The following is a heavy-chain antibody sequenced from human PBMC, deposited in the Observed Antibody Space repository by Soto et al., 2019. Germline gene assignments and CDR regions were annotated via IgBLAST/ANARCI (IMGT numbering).Heavy chain of an antibody. CDR1: GFTFSSSW. J-gene: IGHJ6*02. V-gene: IGHV3-7*03. D-gene: IGHD3-3*01. Sequence: EVQLVESWGGLVQPGGSLRLSCEASGFTFSSSWMSWVREAPGKGLEWVANIKQDGSEKYYVDSVKGRFTISRDNAKNSLYLQMNSLRAEDTAVYYCARDSTYDFWSGSNYYGMDVWGQGTTVTVSS. CDR2: IKQDGSEK. CDR3: ARDSTYDFWSGSNYYGMDV.